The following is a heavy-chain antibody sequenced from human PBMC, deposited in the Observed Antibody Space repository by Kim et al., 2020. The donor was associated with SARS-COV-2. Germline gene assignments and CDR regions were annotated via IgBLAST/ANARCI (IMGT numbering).Heavy chain of an antibody. Sequence: SETLSLTCAVYGGSFSGYYWSWIRQPPGKGLEWIGEINHSGSTNYNPSLKSRVTISVDTSKNQFSLKLSSVTAADTAVYYCARSHDFWSGLARKSRYYY. CDR3: ARSHDFWSGLARKSRYYY. J-gene: IGHJ6*01. V-gene: IGHV4-34*01. CDR1: GGSFSGYY. D-gene: IGHD3-3*01. CDR2: INHSGST.